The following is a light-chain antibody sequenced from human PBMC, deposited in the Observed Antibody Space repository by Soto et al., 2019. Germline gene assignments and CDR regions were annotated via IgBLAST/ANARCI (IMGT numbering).Light chain of an antibody. CDR3: QQSYSTPGT. J-gene: IGKJ1*01. Sequence: DIQMTQSPSILSASVGDRVTITCRASQSISSWLAWYQQKPGKAPNLLIYAASSLQSGVPSRFSGSGSGTDFTLTISSLQPEDFATYYCQQSYSTPGTFGQGTKVEIK. CDR2: AAS. V-gene: IGKV1-39*01. CDR1: QSISSW.